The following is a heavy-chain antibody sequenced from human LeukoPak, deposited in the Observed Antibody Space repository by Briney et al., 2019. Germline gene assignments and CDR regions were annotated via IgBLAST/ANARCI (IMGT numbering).Heavy chain of an antibody. D-gene: IGHD3-22*01. CDR2: ISYDGSKK. V-gene: IGHV3-30*04. Sequence: GGSLRLSCAASGFTFSNYAMHWVRQPPGKGLEWVAVISYDGSKKYYADSVKGRFTISRDNSKNTLYLQMDSLRAEDTAVYYCATAQREYYYDSSGIMGNWGQGTLVTVSS. J-gene: IGHJ4*02. CDR1: GFTFSNYA. CDR3: ATAQREYYYDSSGIMGN.